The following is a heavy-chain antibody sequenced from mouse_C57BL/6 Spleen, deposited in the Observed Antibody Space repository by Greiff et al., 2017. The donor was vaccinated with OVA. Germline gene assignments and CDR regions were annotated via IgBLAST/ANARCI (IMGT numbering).Heavy chain of an antibody. CDR1: GFTFTNYY. Sequence: EVKVVESGGGLVQPGGSLSLSCAASGFTFTNYYMSWVRQTPGKALEWLGFIRNKANGYTTEYSATLKGRFTISRDNSQSILYLQMNALRAEDSATYYCARWDDYDEAWFAYWGQGTLVTVSA. V-gene: IGHV7-3*01. D-gene: IGHD2-4*01. J-gene: IGHJ3*01. CDR2: IRNKANGYTT. CDR3: ARWDDYDEAWFAY.